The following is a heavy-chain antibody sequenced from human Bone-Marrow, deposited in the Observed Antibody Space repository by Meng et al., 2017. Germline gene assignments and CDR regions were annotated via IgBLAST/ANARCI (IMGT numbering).Heavy chain of an antibody. D-gene: IGHD3-3*01. Sequence: VQLQQWGAGLWKPSETLSLTSAVFGGSLSGYYFNWFRHPPGKGLEWIGGSDNFGNTIYNPSLKGRLTISVDTSKNQISLRLSSVIAADTAVYYCVYFWSGYFTSGQGTLVTVSS. J-gene: IGHJ5*02. V-gene: IGHV4-34*01. CDR3: VYFWSGYFT. CDR2: SDNFGNT. CDR1: GGSLSGYY.